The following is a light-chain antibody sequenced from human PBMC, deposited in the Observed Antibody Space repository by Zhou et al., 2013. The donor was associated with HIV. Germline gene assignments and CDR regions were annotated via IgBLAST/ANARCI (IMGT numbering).Light chain of an antibody. V-gene: IGLV3-21*04. CDR2: YDN. Sequence: SYVLTQPPSVSVAPGKTAMITCGGNSVGSKSVHWYQQKPGQAPVLVISYDNDRPSGIPERFSGSNSGNTATLTINRVDAGDEADYYCQVWDGDSDLVVFGGGTKLTVL. J-gene: IGLJ2*01. CDR3: QVWDGDSDLVV. CDR1: SVGSKS.